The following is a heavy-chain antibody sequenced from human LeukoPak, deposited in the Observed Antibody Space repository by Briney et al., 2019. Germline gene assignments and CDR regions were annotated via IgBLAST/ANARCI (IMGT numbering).Heavy chain of an antibody. CDR2: ISSTSRTI. V-gene: IGHV3-48*01. Sequence: GGSLRLSCAASGFTFSSYSMNWVRQAPGKGLEWVSYISSTSRTIYYADSVKGRFTISRDNAKNSLSLQMNSLRAEDTAVYYCASLRPTSRQYFDYWGQGTLVTVSS. CDR3: ASLRPTSRQYFDY. J-gene: IGHJ4*02. D-gene: IGHD6-25*01. CDR1: GFTFSSYS.